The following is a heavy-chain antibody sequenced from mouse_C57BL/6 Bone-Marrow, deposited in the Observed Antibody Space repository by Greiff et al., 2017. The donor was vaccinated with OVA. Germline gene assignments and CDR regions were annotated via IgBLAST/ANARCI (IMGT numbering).Heavy chain of an antibody. CDR3: ARRGGTRYYFDY. J-gene: IGHJ2*01. Sequence: QVQLQQSGAELVKPGASVKISCKASGYSFTSYYIHWVKQRPGQGLEWIGWIYPGSGNTKYNEKFKGKATLTADTSSSTAYMQLSSLTSEDSAVYYCARRGGTRYYFDYWGQGTTLTVSS. V-gene: IGHV1-66*01. D-gene: IGHD3-3*01. CDR2: IYPGSGNT. CDR1: GYSFTSYY.